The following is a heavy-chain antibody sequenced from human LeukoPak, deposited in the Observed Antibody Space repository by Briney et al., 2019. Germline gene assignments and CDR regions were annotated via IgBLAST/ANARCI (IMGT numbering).Heavy chain of an antibody. D-gene: IGHD5-18*01. Sequence: GGSLRLSCAASGFTFSSYSMNWVRQAPGKGLEWVSSISSSSSYIYYADSVKGRFTISRDNAKNSLYLQMNSLRAEDTAVYYCARVVGYSYGYSYYYYYMDVWGKGTTVTVSS. CDR2: ISSSSSYI. CDR3: ARVVGYSYGYSYYYYYMDV. J-gene: IGHJ6*03. CDR1: GFTFSSYS. V-gene: IGHV3-21*01.